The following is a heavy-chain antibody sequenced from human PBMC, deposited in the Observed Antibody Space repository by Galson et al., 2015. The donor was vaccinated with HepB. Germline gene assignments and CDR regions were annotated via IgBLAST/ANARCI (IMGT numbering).Heavy chain of an antibody. J-gene: IGHJ6*02. Sequence: SVKVSCKASGGTFSSYAISWVRQAPGQGLEWMGGIIPIFGTANYAQKFQGRVTITADKSTSTAYMELSSLRSEDTAVYYCAGVRQQLVEVGGMDVWGQGTTVTVSS. D-gene: IGHD6-13*01. CDR2: IIPIFGTA. CDR3: AGVRQQLVEVGGMDV. V-gene: IGHV1-69*06. CDR1: GGTFSSYA.